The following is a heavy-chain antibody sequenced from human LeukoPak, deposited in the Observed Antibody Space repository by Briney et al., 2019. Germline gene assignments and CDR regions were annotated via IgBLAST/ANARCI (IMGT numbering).Heavy chain of an antibody. V-gene: IGHV3-30*02. D-gene: IGHD3-10*01. J-gene: IGHJ4*02. CDR1: GFTFSSYG. CDR2: IRYDGSNK. Sequence: GGSLRLSCAASGFTFSSYGMHWVRQAPGKGLEWVAFIRYDGSNKYYADSVKGRFTISRDNSKNTLYLQMNSLRAEDTAVYYCAKIRPHYYGSGSYYSPLDYWGQGTLVTVSS. CDR3: AKIRPHYYGSGSYYSPLDY.